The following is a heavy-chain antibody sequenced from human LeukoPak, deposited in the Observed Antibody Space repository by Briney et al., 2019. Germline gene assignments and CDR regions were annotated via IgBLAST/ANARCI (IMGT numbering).Heavy chain of an antibody. J-gene: IGHJ4*02. CDR3: ARARGYYGSGSYYILDY. CDR1: GGSFSGYY. Sequence: PSETLSLTCAVYGGSFSGYYWSWIRQPPGKGLEWIGEINHSGSTNYNPSLKSRVTISVDTSKNQFSLKLSSVTAGDTAVYYCARARGYYGSGSYYILDYWGQGTLVTVSS. V-gene: IGHV4-34*01. D-gene: IGHD3-10*01. CDR2: INHSGST.